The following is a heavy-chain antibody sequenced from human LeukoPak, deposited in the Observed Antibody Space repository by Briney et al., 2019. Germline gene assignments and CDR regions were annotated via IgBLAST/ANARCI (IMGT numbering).Heavy chain of an antibody. Sequence: PGGSLRLSCAASGFTFSSYGMHWVRQAPGKGLEWVAVIPYDGSNKYYADSVKGRFTISRDNSKNTLYLQMNSLRAEDTAVYYCAKDRRAYYYYGMDVWGQGTTVTVSS. CDR3: AKDRRAYYYYGMDV. J-gene: IGHJ6*02. CDR2: IPYDGSNK. CDR1: GFTFSSYG. V-gene: IGHV3-30*18.